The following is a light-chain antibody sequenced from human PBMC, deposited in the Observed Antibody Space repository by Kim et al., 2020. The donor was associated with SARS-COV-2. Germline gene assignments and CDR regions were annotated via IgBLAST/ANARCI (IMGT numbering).Light chain of an antibody. CDR3: QQYNNWPRT. V-gene: IGKV3-15*01. CDR2: AAS. CDR1: QSVTSN. J-gene: IGKJ1*01. Sequence: EIVMTQSPATLSVSPGEGATLSCRASQSVTSNLAWYQQKLGQAPRLLIYAASTRASGIPARFSGSGSGTEFTLTISSLQSEDFAVYYCQQYNNWPRTFGQGTKVDIK.